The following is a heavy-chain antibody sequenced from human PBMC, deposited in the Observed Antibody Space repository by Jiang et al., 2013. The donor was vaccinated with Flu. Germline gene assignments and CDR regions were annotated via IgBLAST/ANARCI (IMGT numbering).Heavy chain of an antibody. CDR1: GGSIISENSY. CDR2: IYYSGTT. J-gene: IGHJ4*02. Sequence: ETLSLSCTVSGGSIISENSYWGWIRQPPKKGLEWIGSIYYSGTTYYNPSLKNRVTISVDTSKKQFSLKLSSVTAADTAVYYCASQHWDHGVGSYYMSHWGQGTLVTVSS. D-gene: IGHD3-10*01. CDR3: ASQHWDHGVGSYYMSH. V-gene: IGHV4-39*07.